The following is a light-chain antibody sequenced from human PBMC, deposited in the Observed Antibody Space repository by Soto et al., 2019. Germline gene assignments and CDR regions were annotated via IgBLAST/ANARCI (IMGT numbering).Light chain of an antibody. J-gene: IGLJ1*01. CDR2: NDK. V-gene: IGLV3-21*02. Sequence: SYELTQLVSVSGAPGQTARITCGGYNIGTESVHWYQQKPGQAPVMVVYNDKDRPSGIPKRFSGSNSGNTATLTISRVEAGDEADYYCQVWNSSSDHYVFGSGTKVTVL. CDR1: NIGTES. CDR3: QVWNSSSDHYV.